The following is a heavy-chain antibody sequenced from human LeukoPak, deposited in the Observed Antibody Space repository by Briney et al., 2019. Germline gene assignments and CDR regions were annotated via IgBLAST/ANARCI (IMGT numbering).Heavy chain of an antibody. CDR1: GFTFSSYS. V-gene: IGHV3-21*01. Sequence: GGSLRLSCAASGFTFSSYSMNWVRQAPGKGLEWVSSISSSSSYIYYADSVKGRFTISRDNAKNSLYLQMNSLRAEDTAVYYCARTDSSSWSYFDYWGQGTLVTVSS. D-gene: IGHD6-13*01. CDR3: ARTDSSSWSYFDY. CDR2: ISSSSSYI. J-gene: IGHJ4*02.